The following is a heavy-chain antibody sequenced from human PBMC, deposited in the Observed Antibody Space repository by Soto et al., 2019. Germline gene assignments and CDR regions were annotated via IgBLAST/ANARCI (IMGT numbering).Heavy chain of an antibody. CDR3: ASGRGDYYDSSGYYYYYYGVDV. J-gene: IGHJ6*02. D-gene: IGHD3-22*01. V-gene: IGHV4-34*01. CDR1: CGSFSGYY. Sequence: SETLSLTCAFYCGSFSGYYWSWIRQPPGEGLEWIGEINHSGSTNYNPSLKSRVTISVDTSKNQFSLKLSSVTAADTAVYYCASGRGDYYDSSGYYYYYYGVDVWGQGTTVTAP. CDR2: INHSGST.